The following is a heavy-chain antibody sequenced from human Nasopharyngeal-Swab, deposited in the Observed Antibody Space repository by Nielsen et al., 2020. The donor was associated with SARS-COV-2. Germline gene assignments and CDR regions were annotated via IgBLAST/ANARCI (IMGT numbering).Heavy chain of an antibody. CDR3: ASHDYGDYGVVDY. V-gene: IGHV4-39*01. J-gene: IGHJ4*02. D-gene: IGHD4-17*01. Sequence: WIRQPPGKGLEWIGSIYYSGSTYYNPSLKSRVTISVDTSKNQFPLKLSSVTAADTAVYYCASHDYGDYGVVDYWGQGTLVTVSS. CDR2: IYYSGST.